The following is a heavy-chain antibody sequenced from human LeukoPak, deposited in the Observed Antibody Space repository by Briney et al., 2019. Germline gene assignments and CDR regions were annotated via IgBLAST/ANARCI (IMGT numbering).Heavy chain of an antibody. CDR3: ARVLLGMSAFDL. CDR1: GFTFSDYT. CDR2: INSGNNYI. D-gene: IGHD3-9*01. J-gene: IGHJ3*01. Sequence: GGSLRLSCVASGFTFSDYTMHWVRQAPGKALEWVSSINSGNNYICYADSVKGRFTISRDNAKNSLFLQMNSLRADDTAVYSCARVLLGMSAFDLWGQGTMVSVSS. V-gene: IGHV3-21*06.